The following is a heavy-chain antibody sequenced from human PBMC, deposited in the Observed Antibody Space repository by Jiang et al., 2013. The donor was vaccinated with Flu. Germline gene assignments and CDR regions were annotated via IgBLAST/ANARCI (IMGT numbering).Heavy chain of an antibody. CDR3: ARDRIQLWSQYYFDY. CDR2: ISYDGSNK. D-gene: IGHD5-18*01. J-gene: IGHJ4*02. CDR1: GFTFSSYA. V-gene: IGHV3-30-3*01. Sequence: VQLLESGGGVVQPGRSLRLSCAASGFTFSSYAMHWVRQAPGKGLEWVAVISYDGSNKYYADSVKGRFTISRDNSKNTLYLQMNSLRAEDTAVYYCARDRIQLWSQYYFDYWGQGTLVTVSS.